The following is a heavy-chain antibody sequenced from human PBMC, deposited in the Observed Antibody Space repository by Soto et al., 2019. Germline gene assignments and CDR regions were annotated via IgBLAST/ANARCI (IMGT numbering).Heavy chain of an antibody. CDR3: ARLKHSNRVYYYYYYMDV. CDR1: GGSISSYY. CDR2: IYYSGST. V-gene: IGHV4-59*08. D-gene: IGHD4-4*01. J-gene: IGHJ6*03. Sequence: SETLSLTCTVSGGSISSYYWSWIRQPPGKGLEWIGYIYYSGSTNYNPSLKSRVTISVDTSKNQFSLKLSSVTAADTAVYYRARLKHSNRVYYYYYYMDVWGKGTTVTVSS.